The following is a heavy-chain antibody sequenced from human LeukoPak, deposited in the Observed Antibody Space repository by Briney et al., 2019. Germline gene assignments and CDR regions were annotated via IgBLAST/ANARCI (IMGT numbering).Heavy chain of an antibody. V-gene: IGHV3-74*01. J-gene: IGHJ4*02. CDR3: AKDEEMATISNSDY. CDR2: ISIDGSSR. D-gene: IGHD5-24*01. Sequence: PGGSLRLSCTASGFSFSSYWMYWVRQAPGTGLVWVSRISIDGSSRINADSVKGRFTISRDNAKNTLYLQMNSLRVEDTAVYYCAKDEEMATISNSDYWGQGTLVTVSS. CDR1: GFSFSSYW.